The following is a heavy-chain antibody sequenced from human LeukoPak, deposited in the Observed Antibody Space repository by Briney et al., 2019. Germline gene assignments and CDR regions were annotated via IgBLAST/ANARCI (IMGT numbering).Heavy chain of an antibody. V-gene: IGHV1-2*04. J-gene: IGHJ4*02. D-gene: IGHD3-10*01. CDR2: INPNSGGT. CDR1: GYTFTGYY. CDR3: AREQRRITMVRGVKGYEFGYYFDY. Sequence: ASVKVSCKASGYTFTGYYMHWVRQAPGQGLEWMGWINPNSGGTNYAQKFQGWVTMTRDTSISTAYMELSRLRSDDTAVYYCAREQRRITMVRGVKGYEFGYYFDYWGQGTLVTVSS.